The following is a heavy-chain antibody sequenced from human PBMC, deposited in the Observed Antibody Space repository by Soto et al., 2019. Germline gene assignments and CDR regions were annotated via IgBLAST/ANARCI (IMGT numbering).Heavy chain of an antibody. CDR1: GFTFSSYG. V-gene: IGHV3-30*18. CDR2: ILYEGSNK. J-gene: IGHJ4*02. CDR3: AKEATYVPLKYRIAVAGTVDY. Sequence: GGSLRLSXAASGFTFSSYGMHWVRQAPGKGLVWVSVILYEGSNKYYAASVEGRFTISRDNSTNTLYLQMNSLRAEDTAVYYCAKEATYVPLKYRIAVAGTVDYWGQVTLVTVSS. D-gene: IGHD6-19*01.